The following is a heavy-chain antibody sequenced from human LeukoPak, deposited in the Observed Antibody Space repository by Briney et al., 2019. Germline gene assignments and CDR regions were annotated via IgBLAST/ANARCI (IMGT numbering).Heavy chain of an antibody. Sequence: GGSLRLSCAASGFTFSSYAMSWVRQAPGKGLEWVSAISGSGDSAYYTDSVKGRFTISRDNSKTTLYLRMNSLRAEDTAIYYCAKDARGYSPYDPVDYWGQGTLVTVSS. J-gene: IGHJ4*02. CDR1: GFTFSSYA. D-gene: IGHD5-12*01. CDR3: AKDARGYSPYDPVDY. V-gene: IGHV3-23*01. CDR2: ISGSGDSA.